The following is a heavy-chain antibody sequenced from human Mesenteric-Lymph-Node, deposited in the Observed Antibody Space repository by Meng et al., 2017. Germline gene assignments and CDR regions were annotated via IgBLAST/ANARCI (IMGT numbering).Heavy chain of an antibody. J-gene: IGHJ5*02. CDR2: IYHSGST. Sequence: SETLSLTCAVSGYSISSGYYWGWIRQPPGKGLEWIGSIYHSGSTYYNPSLKSRVTISVDTSKNQFSLKLSSVTAADTAVYYCARDRRYSGSYYVGWFDPWGQGTLVTVSS. CDR3: ARDRRYSGSYYVGWFDP. V-gene: IGHV4-38-2*02. CDR1: GYSISSGYY. D-gene: IGHD1-26*01.